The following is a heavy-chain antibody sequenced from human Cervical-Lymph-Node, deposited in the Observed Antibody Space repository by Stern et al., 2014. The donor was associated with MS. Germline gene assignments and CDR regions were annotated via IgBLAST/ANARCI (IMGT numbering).Heavy chain of an antibody. D-gene: IGHD5-18*01. CDR2: IKTNTGNS. Sequence: QVKLVQSGSELKEPGVSVKVSCKASGYTLTKYPMNWVRQAPGQGLEWMGWIKTNTGNSTYAQGFTGRFVFSLDTSVSTAYLHISSLKAEDTAVYYCARDFVDTAMITRSDYLDSWGQGTLVTVSS. J-gene: IGHJ4*02. V-gene: IGHV7-4-1*02. CDR3: ARDFVDTAMITRSDYLDS. CDR1: GYTLTKYP.